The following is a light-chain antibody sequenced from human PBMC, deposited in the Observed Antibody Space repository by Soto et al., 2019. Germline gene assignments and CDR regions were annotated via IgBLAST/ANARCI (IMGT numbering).Light chain of an antibody. J-gene: IGKJ2*01. CDR1: QSVSSY. CDR3: QQRSKWPRT. V-gene: IGKV3-11*01. CDR2: DAS. Sequence: EIVLTQSPATLSLSPGERATLSCRASQSVSSYLAWYQQKPGQAPRLLIYDASNRATGIPARFSGSGSGTDFTLTISSLEPEDRAVYYCQQRSKWPRTFGQGTKLEIK.